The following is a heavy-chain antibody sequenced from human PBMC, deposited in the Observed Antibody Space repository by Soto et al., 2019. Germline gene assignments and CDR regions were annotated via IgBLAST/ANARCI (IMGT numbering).Heavy chain of an antibody. V-gene: IGHV3-23*01. CDR1: GFTFSSYA. Sequence: PGGSLRLSCAASGFTFSSYAMSWVRQAPGKGLEWVSAISGSGGSTYYADSVKGRFTISRDNSKNTLYLQMNSLRAEDTAVYYYARDPEGEGVGAFDSYMDVWGQGTTVTVSS. CDR2: ISGSGGST. CDR3: ARDPEGEGVGAFDSYMDV. J-gene: IGHJ6*02. D-gene: IGHD1-26*01.